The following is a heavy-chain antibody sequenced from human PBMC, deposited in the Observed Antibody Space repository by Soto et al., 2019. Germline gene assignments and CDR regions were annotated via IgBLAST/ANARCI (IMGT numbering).Heavy chain of an antibody. V-gene: IGHV3-74*01. Sequence: SGGSLRLSCAASGFIFKMYWMHWVRQSPGKGLVWISRIYNDGTYSDYADSVRCRFTISRDNVNETLYLQMNNLRAEDSGLYYCTRGPRPISTGTGAYWGQGTQVTVSS. CDR2: IYNDGTYS. J-gene: IGHJ4*02. CDR3: TRGPRPISTGTGAY. CDR1: GFIFKMYW. D-gene: IGHD3-10*01.